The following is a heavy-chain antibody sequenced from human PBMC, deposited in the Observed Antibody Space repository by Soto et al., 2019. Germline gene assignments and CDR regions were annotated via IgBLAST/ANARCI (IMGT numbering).Heavy chain of an antibody. Sequence: GGSLRLSCAASGFTFSSYGMHWVRQAPGKGLEWVAVISYDGSNKYYADSVKGRFTISRDNSKNTLYLQMNSLRAEDTAVYYCAKPYGGKTGVVAFDIWGQGTMVTVSS. CDR2: ISYDGSNK. J-gene: IGHJ3*02. V-gene: IGHV3-30*18. D-gene: IGHD1-1*01. CDR3: AKPYGGKTGVVAFDI. CDR1: GFTFSSYG.